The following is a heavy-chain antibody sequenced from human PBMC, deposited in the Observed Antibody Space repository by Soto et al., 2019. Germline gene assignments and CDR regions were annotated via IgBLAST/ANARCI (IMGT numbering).Heavy chain of an antibody. CDR3: ARSNTRYSSPDY. Sequence: SDTLSFTCVVSCGSXSDYFWSCIRQPPGKGLEWIGSIYYSETTNNNPSLKSRVTIAVDTSTSQVSLKLASVTAGDTAVYYCARSNTRYSSPDYWGQGSLVTVSS. CDR2: IYYSETT. V-gene: IGHV4-59*08. D-gene: IGHD6-13*01. CDR1: CGSXSDYF. J-gene: IGHJ4*02.